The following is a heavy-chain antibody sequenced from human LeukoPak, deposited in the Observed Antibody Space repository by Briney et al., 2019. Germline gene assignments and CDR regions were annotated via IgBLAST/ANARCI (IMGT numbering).Heavy chain of an antibody. CDR1: GGSISGTPYY. D-gene: IGHD6-13*01. CDR2: IYYSGST. V-gene: IGHV4-39*01. CDR3: ARGLMTAAATFDY. Sequence: SETLSLTCAISGGSISGTPYYWGWIRQPPGKGLEWIGSIYYSGSTYYNPSLKSRVTISVDTSKSQFSLKLSSVTAADTAVYYCARGLMTAAATFDYWGQGTLVTVSS. J-gene: IGHJ4*02.